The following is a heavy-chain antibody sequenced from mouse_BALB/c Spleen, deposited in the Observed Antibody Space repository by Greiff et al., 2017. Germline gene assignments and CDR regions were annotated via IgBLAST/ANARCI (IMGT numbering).Heavy chain of an antibody. Sequence: EVQLQQSGPELVKPGASVKISCKASGYTFTDYNMHWVKQSHGKSLEWIGYIYPYNGGTGYNQKFKSKATLTVDNSSSTAYMELRSLTSEDSAVYYCAWDRYEGWFAYWGQGTLVTVSA. V-gene: IGHV1S29*02. D-gene: IGHD2-14*01. CDR2: IYPYNGGT. J-gene: IGHJ3*01. CDR3: AWDRYEGWFAY. CDR1: GYTFTDYN.